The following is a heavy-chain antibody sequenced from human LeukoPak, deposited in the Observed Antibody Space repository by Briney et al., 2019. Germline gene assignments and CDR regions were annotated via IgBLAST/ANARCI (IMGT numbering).Heavy chain of an antibody. J-gene: IGHJ6*03. D-gene: IGHD2-2*01. CDR3: ARQGYCSSTSCYRRRFYYYYYMDV. CDR1: GFTFSSYD. Sequence: PGGSLRLSCAASGFTFSSYDMHWVRQAPGKGLEWVAFIRYDGSNKYYADSVKGRFTISRDNSKNTLYLQMNSLRAEDTAVYYCARQGYCSSTSCYRRRFYYYYYMDVWGKGTTVTISS. CDR2: IRYDGSNK. V-gene: IGHV3-30*02.